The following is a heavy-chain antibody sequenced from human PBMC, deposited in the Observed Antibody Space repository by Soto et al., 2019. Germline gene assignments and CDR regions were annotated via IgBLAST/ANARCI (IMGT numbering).Heavy chain of an antibody. CDR1: GGSISSRSYF. CDR3: AREVALRFDP. J-gene: IGHJ5*02. V-gene: IGHV4-39*02. CDR2: FYSGST. D-gene: IGHD2-15*01. Sequence: QLQLQESGPGLVKPSETLSLTCTVSGGSISSRSYFWGWIRQSPGKGLEWIGNFYSGSTLYNPSLKRRVTISVDTSKNQFSLKLSSVPAADTAVYYCAREVALRFDPWGQGTLVTVSS.